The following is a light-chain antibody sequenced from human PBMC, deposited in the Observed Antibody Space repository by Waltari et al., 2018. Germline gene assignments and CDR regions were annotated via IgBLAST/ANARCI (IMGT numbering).Light chain of an antibody. V-gene: IGLV4-69*01. CDR1: SGHTTNI. Sequence: QLVLTQSPSASASLGASVKLTCTLSSGHTTNIIAWLQQKPEKGPRYVMKVNSDGSHNKGVGIPDRFSGSSSGAERYLTISSLQSEDEADYYCQTGGHGTWVFGGGTRLTVL. J-gene: IGLJ3*02. CDR3: QTGGHGTWV. CDR2: VNSDGSH.